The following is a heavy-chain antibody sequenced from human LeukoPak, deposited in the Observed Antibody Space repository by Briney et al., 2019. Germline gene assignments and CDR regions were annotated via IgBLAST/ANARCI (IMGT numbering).Heavy chain of an antibody. CDR2: ISSSSSYI. V-gene: IGHV3-21*04. D-gene: IGHD3-22*01. J-gene: IGHJ4*02. Sequence: GGSLRLSCAASGFTFSSYSMNWVRQAPGKGLEWVSSISSSSSYIYYADSVKGRFTISRDNAKNSLYLQMNSLRAEDTAVYYCARVISSGPKFGYWGQGTLVTVSS. CDR1: GFTFSSYS. CDR3: ARVISSGPKFGY.